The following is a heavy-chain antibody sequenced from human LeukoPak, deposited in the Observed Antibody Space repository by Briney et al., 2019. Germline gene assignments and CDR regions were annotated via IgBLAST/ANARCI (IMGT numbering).Heavy chain of an antibody. CDR2: FSYSGST. Sequence: PSETLSLTCTVSGGSISSNNCYWGWIRQPPGKGLEWIGTFSYSGSTWYNPSLKSRVTMSVDTSKNQFSLKLSSVTAADTAMYYCAGSGRGGLKSGVDYWGQGTLVTVSS. V-gene: IGHV4-39*01. CDR3: AGSGRGGLKSGVDY. D-gene: IGHD6-25*01. CDR1: GGSISSNNCY. J-gene: IGHJ4*02.